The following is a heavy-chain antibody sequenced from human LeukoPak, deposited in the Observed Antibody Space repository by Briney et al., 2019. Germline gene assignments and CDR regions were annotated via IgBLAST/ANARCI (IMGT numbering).Heavy chain of an antibody. D-gene: IGHD3/OR15-3a*01. Sequence: SETLSLTCTVSGGSIGTNTYYWSWIRQPPGKGLEWIGSIYHSGSTYYNPSLKSRVTISVDTSKNQFSLKLNSVTAADTAVYYCARQTGSGLFILPGGQGTLVTVSS. CDR2: IYHSGST. V-gene: IGHV4-39*01. J-gene: IGHJ4*02. CDR3: ARQTGSGLFILP. CDR1: GGSIGTNTYY.